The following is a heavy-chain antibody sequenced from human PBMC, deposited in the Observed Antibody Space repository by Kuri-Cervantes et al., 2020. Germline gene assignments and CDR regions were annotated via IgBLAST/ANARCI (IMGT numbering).Heavy chain of an antibody. D-gene: IGHD3-10*01. CDR2: ISGSGGST. J-gene: IGHJ3*02. CDR3: AKDVSEYYGSGSYYNWFADAFDI. CDR1: GFTFSSYA. V-gene: IGHV3-23*01. Sequence: GESLKISCAASGFTFSSYAMSWVRQAPGKGLEWVSAISGSGGSTYYADSVKGRFTISRDNSKNTLYLQMNSLRAEDTAVYYCAKDVSEYYGSGSYYNWFADAFDIWGQGTMVTVSS.